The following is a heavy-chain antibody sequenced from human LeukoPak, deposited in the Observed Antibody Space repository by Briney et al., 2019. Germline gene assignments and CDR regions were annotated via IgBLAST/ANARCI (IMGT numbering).Heavy chain of an antibody. D-gene: IGHD1-26*01. CDR2: IYSGGST. CDR3: ARDGPWERVEFEH. CDR1: GFTVSSNY. J-gene: IGHJ4*02. V-gene: IGHV3-53*01. Sequence: GGSLRLSCAASGFTVSSNYMSWVRQAPGKGLEWVSVIYSGGSTYYADSVKGRFTISRDNSKNTLYLQMNSLRAEDTAVYYCARDGPWERVEFEHWGLGTLVTVSS.